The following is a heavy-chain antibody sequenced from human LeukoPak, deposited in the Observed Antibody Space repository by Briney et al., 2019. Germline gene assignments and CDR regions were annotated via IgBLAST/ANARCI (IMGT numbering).Heavy chain of an antibody. CDR2: ISPSGRNT. V-gene: IGHV3-23*01. D-gene: IGHD2-15*01. CDR1: GCTFSSYG. CDR3: AKDPTPVYCSGGSCYSGYFDY. Sequence: GGSLRLSCAASGCTFSSYGMSWVRQAPATGLEWVSAISPSGRNTYYADSVKGRFIISRDNSKNMLYLQMSSLRAEDTAVYYCAKDPTPVYCSGGSCYSGYFDYWGQGTLVTVSS. J-gene: IGHJ4*02.